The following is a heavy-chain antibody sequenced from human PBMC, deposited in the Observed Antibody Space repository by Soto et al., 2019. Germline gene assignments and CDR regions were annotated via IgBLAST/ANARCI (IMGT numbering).Heavy chain of an antibody. CDR2: SSGRSSSSYI. D-gene: IGHD2-15*01. CDR3: ARGRDGIGGNCYSVARYFYYMDV. V-gene: IGHV3-21*01. Sequence: EVQLVESGGGLVKPGGSLRLSCAASGFTFATYSMNWVRQAPGQGLEWVSSSSGRSSSSYIRYADSVKGRFTIARDNAENSLYLQMNSLRAEDEAVYYCARGRDGIGGNCYSVARYFYYMDVWGKGTTVTVSS. CDR1: GFTFATYS. J-gene: IGHJ6*03.